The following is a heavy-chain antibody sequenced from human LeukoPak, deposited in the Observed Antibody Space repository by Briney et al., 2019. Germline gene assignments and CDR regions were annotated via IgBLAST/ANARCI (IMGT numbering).Heavy chain of an antibody. CDR2: ISYDGSDK. V-gene: IGHV3-30*03. J-gene: IGHJ6*02. CDR1: GFTFSSYG. D-gene: IGHD2-15*01. CDR3: TRGGRSFGGMDV. Sequence: PGGSLRLSCAASGFTFSSYGMHWVRQAPGGGLEWVAVISYDGSDKKYGDSAKGRFTISRDNSKNTLYLQMNSLRAEDTAVYYCTRGGRSFGGMDVWGQGTTVTVSS.